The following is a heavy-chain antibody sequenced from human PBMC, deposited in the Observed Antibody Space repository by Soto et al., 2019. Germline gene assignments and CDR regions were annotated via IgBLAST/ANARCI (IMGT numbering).Heavy chain of an antibody. Sequence: LSLTCSVSGGSMSDYFWSWIRQSPGKGLEWIGYIYYLGSTDYNPSLKSRVTISVDTSKRQFSLRLTSVTAADTAVYYCARDGYDGSGSPYPAYWGPGTQVTVSS. D-gene: IGHD3-10*01. CDR1: GGSMSDYF. CDR2: IYYLGST. CDR3: ARDGYDGSGSPYPAY. V-gene: IGHV4-59*01. J-gene: IGHJ4*02.